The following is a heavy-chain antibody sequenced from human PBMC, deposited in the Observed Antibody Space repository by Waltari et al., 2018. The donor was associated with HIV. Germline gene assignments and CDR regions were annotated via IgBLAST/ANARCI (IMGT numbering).Heavy chain of an antibody. CDR2: IKTQADGETT. V-gene: IGHV3-15*01. Sequence: EVQLVESGGGLIKPGGSLRLSCAASGFTLSAAWMSWVRQAPGKGLEWVASIKTQADGETTDYAAPVQGRFTVSRDDARNTVYLQIDSLKTDDTAMYYCTTWMYWGPGTRVTVSS. CDR3: TTWMY. CDR1: GFTLSAAW. J-gene: IGHJ4*02. D-gene: IGHD2-2*03.